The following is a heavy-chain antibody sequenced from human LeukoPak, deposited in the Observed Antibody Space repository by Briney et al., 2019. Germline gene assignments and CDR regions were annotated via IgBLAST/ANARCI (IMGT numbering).Heavy chain of an antibody. Sequence: GGSLRLSCAVSGFTFSSYAMSWVRQAPGKGLEWVSAIGGSGGSTYYADSVKGRFTISRDNSKNTLYLQMNSLRAEDTAVYYCAKATVTTSLRYFDYWGQGTLVTVSS. V-gene: IGHV3-23*01. CDR2: IGGSGGST. J-gene: IGHJ4*02. D-gene: IGHD4-17*01. CDR3: AKATVTTSLRYFDY. CDR1: GFTFSSYA.